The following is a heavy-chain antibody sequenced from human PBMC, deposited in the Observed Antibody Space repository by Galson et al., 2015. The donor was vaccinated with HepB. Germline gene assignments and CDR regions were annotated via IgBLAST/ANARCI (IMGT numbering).Heavy chain of an antibody. D-gene: IGHD4-17*01. Sequence: SLRLSCAASGFTFSDYYMTWIRQAPGKGLEWLSYISASGTYRNYADSVKGRFTISRDNAKNSPYLQMNGLRAEDTAVFYCARVAASDYGDHAHFDYWGQGTLVTVSS. V-gene: IGHV3-11*06. CDR3: ARVAASDYGDHAHFDY. J-gene: IGHJ4*02. CDR2: ISASGTYR. CDR1: GFTFSDYY.